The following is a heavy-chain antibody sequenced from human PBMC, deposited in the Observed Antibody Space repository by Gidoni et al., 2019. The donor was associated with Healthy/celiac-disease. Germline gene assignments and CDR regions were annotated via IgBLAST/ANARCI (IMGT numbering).Heavy chain of an antibody. V-gene: IGHV1-2*02. D-gene: IGHD3-3*01. CDR1: GYPFTGYY. CDR2: INPNSGGT. J-gene: IGHJ4*02. Sequence: QVQLVQSGAEVKKPGASVKVSCKASGYPFTGYYLHWVRQAPGQGLEWMGGINPNSGGTNYAQKFQGRVTMTRDTSISTAYMELSRMRSDDTAVYYCARGHPVTIFGVVIQIDYWGQGTLVTVSS. CDR3: ARGHPVTIFGVVIQIDY.